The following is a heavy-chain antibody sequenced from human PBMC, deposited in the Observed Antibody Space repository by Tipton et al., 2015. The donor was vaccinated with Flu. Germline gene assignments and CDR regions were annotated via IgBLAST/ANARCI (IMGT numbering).Heavy chain of an antibody. J-gene: IGHJ3*02. Sequence: LRLSCTVSGGSISSGGYYWSWIRQHPGKGLEWIGYIYYSGSTYYNPSLKSRVTIPVDTSKNQFSLKLSSVTAADTAVYYCGGRRTFDIWGQGTMVTVSS. V-gene: IGHV4-31*03. CDR3: GGRRTFDI. CDR2: IYYSGST. D-gene: IGHD2-15*01. CDR1: GGSISSGGYY.